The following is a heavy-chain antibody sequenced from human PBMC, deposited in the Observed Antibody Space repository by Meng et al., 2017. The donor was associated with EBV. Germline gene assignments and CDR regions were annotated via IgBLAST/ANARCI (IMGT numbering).Heavy chain of an antibody. J-gene: IGHJ5*02. Sequence: QVQLGKAVSSVNMPGSAVTVSCKASGYTFTSYVIGGVRPAPGQGLEWMEWNSAYNGNTNYAQILQGRGTMTTETSTSTAYIELKSLGSDDTAVYYCARETSGYDFNWFDPWGQGTLVTVSS. V-gene: IGHV1-18*01. D-gene: IGHD5-12*01. CDR1: GYTFTSYV. CDR2: NSAYNGNT. CDR3: ARETSGYDFNWFDP.